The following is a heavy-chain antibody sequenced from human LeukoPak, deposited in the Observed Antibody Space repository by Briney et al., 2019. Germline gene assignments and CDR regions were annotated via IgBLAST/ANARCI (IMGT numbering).Heavy chain of an antibody. CDR3: VQGRGPYYYYGMDV. D-gene: IGHD3-10*01. CDR2: IDWNSGSI. V-gene: IGHV3-9*01. Sequence: PGRSLRLSCAASGFTFDDYAMYWVRQAPGKGLEWVSAIDWNSGSIDYADSVKGRFAISRDNAKNSLWLQMNSLRAEDTALYYCVQGRGPYYYYGMDVWGQGTTVTVSS. J-gene: IGHJ6*02. CDR1: GFTFDDYA.